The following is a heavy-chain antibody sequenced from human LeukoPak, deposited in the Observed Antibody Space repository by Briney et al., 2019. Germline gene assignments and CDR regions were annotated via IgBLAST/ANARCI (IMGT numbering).Heavy chain of an antibody. V-gene: IGHV1-2*04. CDR2: INPNSGGT. D-gene: IGHD2-2*02. J-gene: IGHJ4*02. CDR3: ARVVSPGPAAIEGYFDY. CDR1: GYTFTGYY. Sequence: WASVKVSCKASGYTFTGYYMHWVRQAPGQGLEWMGWINPNSGGTNYAQKFQGWVTMTRDTSISTAYMELSRLRSDDTAVYYCARVVSPGPAAIEGYFDYWGQGTLVTVSS.